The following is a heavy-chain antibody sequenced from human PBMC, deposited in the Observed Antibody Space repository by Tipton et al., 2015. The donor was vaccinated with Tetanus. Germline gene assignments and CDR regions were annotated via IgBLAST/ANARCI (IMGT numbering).Heavy chain of an antibody. CDR3: ARGRGSSGRLGYFDY. D-gene: IGHD6-6*01. CDR2: VYSSGST. V-gene: IGHV4-59*01. J-gene: IGHJ4*02. CDR1: SGSIRSYY. Sequence: TLSLTCTVSSGSIRSYYWSWIRQPPGTGLEWIGYVYSSGSTNYNPSLKRRVTISVDTSKNQFSLKLSSVTAADTAVYYCARGRGSSGRLGYFDYWGQGTLVTVSS.